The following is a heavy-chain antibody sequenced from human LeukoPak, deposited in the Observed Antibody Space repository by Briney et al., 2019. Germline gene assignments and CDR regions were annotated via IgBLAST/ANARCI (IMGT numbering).Heavy chain of an antibody. CDR3: ARGADAANSGLFDY. CDR2: IYYGGNT. D-gene: IGHD4-23*01. CDR1: GGSISPYS. V-gene: IGHV4-59*01. J-gene: IGHJ4*02. Sequence: PSETLSLTCNVSGGSISPYSWSWIRQPPGKGLEWIGYIYYGGNTNYNPSLKSRVTISLDTSKNQFSLKLRSVTAADTAMYYCARGADAANSGLFDYWGQGTLVTVSS.